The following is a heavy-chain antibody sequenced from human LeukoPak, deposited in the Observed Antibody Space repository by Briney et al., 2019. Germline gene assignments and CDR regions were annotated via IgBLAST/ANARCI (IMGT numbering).Heavy chain of an antibody. Sequence: SETLSLTCTVSGGSISYYYWSWIRQPPGKGLEWIGYIYYSGSTNYNPSLKSRVTISVDTSKNQFSLKLSSVTAADTAVYYCARGRYYGSGSRPYYYYYMDVWGKGTTVTISS. CDR3: ARGRYYGSGSRPYYYYYMDV. D-gene: IGHD3-10*01. CDR1: GGSISYYY. CDR2: IYYSGST. V-gene: IGHV4-59*01. J-gene: IGHJ6*03.